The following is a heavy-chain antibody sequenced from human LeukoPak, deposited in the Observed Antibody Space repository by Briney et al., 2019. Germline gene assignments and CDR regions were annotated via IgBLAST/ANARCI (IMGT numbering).Heavy chain of an antibody. J-gene: IGHJ4*02. D-gene: IGHD3-9*01. CDR3: SRAANDILTGYYPDY. CDR1: GFTFGDYA. Sequence: GGSLRLSCTASGFTFGDYAMSWVRQAPGKGLEWVGFIRSKAYGGTTEYAASVKGRFIISRDDSKSIAYLLMNSLKTEDTAVYYCSRAANDILTGYYPDYWGQGTLVTVSS. CDR2: IRSKAYGGTT. V-gene: IGHV3-49*04.